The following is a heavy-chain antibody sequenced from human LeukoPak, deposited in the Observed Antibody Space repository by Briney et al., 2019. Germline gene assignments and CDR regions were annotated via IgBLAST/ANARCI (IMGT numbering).Heavy chain of an antibody. CDR1: GGSFSGYY. CDR2: INHSGST. J-gene: IGHJ2*01. Sequence: SETLSLTCAVYGGSFSGYYWSWIRQPPGKGLEWIGEINHSGSTNYNPSLKSRVTMSVDTSKNQLSLRLSSVTAADTAVYYCARDNGGDYWYSDIWGRGTLVTVSS. D-gene: IGHD2-21*01. V-gene: IGHV4-34*01. CDR3: ARDNGGDYWYSDI.